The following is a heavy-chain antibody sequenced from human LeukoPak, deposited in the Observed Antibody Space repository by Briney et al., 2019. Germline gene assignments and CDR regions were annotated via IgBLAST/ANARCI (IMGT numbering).Heavy chain of an antibody. Sequence: ASVKVSCKASGYTFTSYYMHWVRQAPGQGLEWMGIINPSGGSTSYAQKFQGRVTMTRDTSISTAYMELSRLRSDDTAVYYCARDDYDSSGYYPIAEYDYWGQGTLVTVSS. D-gene: IGHD3-22*01. CDR2: INPSGGST. CDR3: ARDDYDSSGYYPIAEYDY. CDR1: GYTFTSYY. V-gene: IGHV1-46*01. J-gene: IGHJ4*02.